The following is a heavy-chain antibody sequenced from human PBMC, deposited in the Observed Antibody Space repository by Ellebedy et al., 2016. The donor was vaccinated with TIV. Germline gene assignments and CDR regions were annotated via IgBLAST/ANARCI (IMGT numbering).Heavy chain of an antibody. J-gene: IGHJ4*02. V-gene: IGHV3-48*02. CDR1: GFTFSSYS. CDR3: ARDVNWGFDY. CDR2: IRDSGSSR. D-gene: IGHD7-27*01. Sequence: GESLKISXAASGFTFSSYSMNWVRQAPGKGLEWVSHIRDSGSSRYYADSVKGRFTISTDNAKNSLYLQMNSLRDEDTAVYYCARDVNWGFDYWGQGTLVTVSS.